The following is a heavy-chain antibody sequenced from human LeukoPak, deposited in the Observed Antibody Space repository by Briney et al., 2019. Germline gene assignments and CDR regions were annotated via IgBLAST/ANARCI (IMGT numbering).Heavy chain of an antibody. Sequence: SVKVSCKASGGTFSSYAINWVRQAPGQGLEWMGRIFPIFRTANYAQKFQGRVTVTTDESTSTGYMELSSLRPEDMAMYYCARDRGERDSTWSLPAHGFDIWGQGTMVTVSS. V-gene: IGHV1-69*05. D-gene: IGHD6-13*01. CDR3: ARDRGERDSTWSLPAHGFDI. CDR2: IFPIFRTA. J-gene: IGHJ3*02. CDR1: GGTFSSYA.